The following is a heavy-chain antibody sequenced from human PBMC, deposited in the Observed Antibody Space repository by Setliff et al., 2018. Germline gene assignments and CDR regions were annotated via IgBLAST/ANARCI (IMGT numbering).Heavy chain of an antibody. V-gene: IGHV4-59*08. CDR3: ARTGTTYYYSCMDV. J-gene: IGHJ6*03. CDR2: VSYGGST. CDR1: GAAISTYH. Sequence: SETLSLTCAVSGAAISTYHWSWLRQPPGKGLEWIGYVSYGGSTKYNPSLESRVTISLDTPKNQFSLKLTSVTAADTAVDYCARTGTTYYYSCMDVWGEGTTVTVSS. D-gene: IGHD3-16*01.